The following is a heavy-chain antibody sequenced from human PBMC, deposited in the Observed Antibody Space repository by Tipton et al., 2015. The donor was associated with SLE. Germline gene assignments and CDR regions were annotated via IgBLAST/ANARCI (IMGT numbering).Heavy chain of an antibody. CDR3: ARGGSGSYHWYFDL. CDR1: GGSMSSSF. Sequence: TLSLTCTVSGGSMSSSFWSWVRQPPGKGLEWIGYIHNSGSTNYNPSLKSRVTISVDTSKNQFSLKLSSVTAADTAVYYCARGGSGSYHWYFDLWGRGTLVTVSS. D-gene: IGHD1-26*01. J-gene: IGHJ2*01. V-gene: IGHV4-59*01. CDR2: IHNSGST.